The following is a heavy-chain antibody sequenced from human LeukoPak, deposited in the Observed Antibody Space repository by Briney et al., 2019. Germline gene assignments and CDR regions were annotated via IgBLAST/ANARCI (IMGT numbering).Heavy chain of an antibody. CDR2: ISSRSSTI. Sequence: QPGGSLRLSCAASGFTFSSVSMNWVRQAPGKGLEWVSYISSRSSTIYYADSVKGRFTISRDNAKNSLYLQMSSLRDEDTAVYYCARPTNWWGYFDYWGQGTLVTVSS. V-gene: IGHV3-48*02. J-gene: IGHJ4*02. CDR1: GFTFSSVS. CDR3: ARPTNWWGYFDY. D-gene: IGHD2-8*02.